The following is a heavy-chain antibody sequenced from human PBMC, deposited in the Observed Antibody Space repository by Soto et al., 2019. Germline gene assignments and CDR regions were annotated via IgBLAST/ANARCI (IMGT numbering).Heavy chain of an antibody. D-gene: IGHD6-13*01. V-gene: IGHV4-59*08. CDR2: IYYSGST. J-gene: IGHJ3*02. CDR1: GGSISSYY. Sequence: QVQLQESGPGLVKPSETLSLTCTVSGGSISSYYWSWIRQPPGKGLEWIGYIYYSGSTNYNPSLRSRVTISVDPSTSQFPLKLGPVPAADTAVNYWARTFRRQQGAFDIWGQGTMVTVSS. CDR3: ARTFRRQQGAFDI.